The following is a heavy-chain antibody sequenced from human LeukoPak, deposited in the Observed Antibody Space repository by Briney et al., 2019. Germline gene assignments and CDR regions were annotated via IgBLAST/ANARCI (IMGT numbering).Heavy chain of an antibody. CDR2: AFNNEGT. J-gene: IGHJ4*02. D-gene: IGHD3-10*01. Sequence: PSETLSLTCTVSDASFSSNTYYWGWIRQPPGKGLEWIGSAFNNEGTYYSPSLRRRVTISRDTSKKQLSLRLSSLTAADTAVYYCARGVQVWLMSQRYFDSWGQGTLATVSS. CDR3: ARGVQVWLMSQRYFDS. V-gene: IGHV4-39*07. CDR1: DASFSSNTYY.